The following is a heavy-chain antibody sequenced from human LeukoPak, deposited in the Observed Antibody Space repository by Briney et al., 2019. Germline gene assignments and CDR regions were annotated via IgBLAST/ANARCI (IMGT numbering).Heavy chain of an antibody. J-gene: IGHJ4*02. CDR2: IYTSGST. Sequence: PSETLSLTCTVSGDSISNYYWSWIRQPPGEGLEWIGYIYTSGSTNYNPSLKSRVTMSVDTSKNQFSLKLSSVTAADTAVYYCARVADDLIFSLDYWGQGTLVTVFS. CDR3: ARVADDLIFSLDY. CDR1: GDSISNYY. D-gene: IGHD2-21*02. V-gene: IGHV4-4*09.